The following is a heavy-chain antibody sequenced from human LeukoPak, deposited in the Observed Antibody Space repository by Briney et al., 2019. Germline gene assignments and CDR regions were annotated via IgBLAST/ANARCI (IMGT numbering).Heavy chain of an antibody. Sequence: AGGSLRLSCVASGFTFSRFAMHWVRQTPDKGLQWMTFIGHDGSNEYYADSVKGRFTISRDNSRNTLYLQMNSLRPEDAAVYYCAKALFAGRHRQGDFDYWGQGTLVTVSS. D-gene: IGHD3-3*01. V-gene: IGHV3-30*02. CDR3: AKALFAGRHRQGDFDY. CDR2: IGHDGSNE. CDR1: GFTFSRFA. J-gene: IGHJ4*02.